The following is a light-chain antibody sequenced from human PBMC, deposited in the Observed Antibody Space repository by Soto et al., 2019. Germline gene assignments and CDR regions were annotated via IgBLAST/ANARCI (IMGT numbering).Light chain of an antibody. V-gene: IGKV3-11*01. Sequence: EIVLTQSPATLSLSPGERATLSCRASQSVSSYLAWYQQKPGQAPRLLIYDASNRATGIPARFSGSGSGTDFTLTISSLEPEDFAVYYCQQRSNWPPVTFGPGTKVAIK. CDR3: QQRSNWPPVT. CDR1: QSVSSY. CDR2: DAS. J-gene: IGKJ3*01.